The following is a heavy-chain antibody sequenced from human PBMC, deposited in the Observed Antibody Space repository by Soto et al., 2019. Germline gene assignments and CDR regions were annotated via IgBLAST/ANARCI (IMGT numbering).Heavy chain of an antibody. J-gene: IGHJ4*02. V-gene: IGHV3-66*01. D-gene: IGHD5-12*01. CDR2: IYSGGST. CDR3: AREVLEMATFYFDY. Sequence: GGSLRLSCAASGFTVSSNYMSWVRQAPGKGLEWVSVIYSGGSTYYADSVKGRFTISRDNSKNTLYLQMNSLRAEDTAVYYCAREVLEMATFYFDYWGQGTLVTSPQ. CDR1: GFTVSSNY.